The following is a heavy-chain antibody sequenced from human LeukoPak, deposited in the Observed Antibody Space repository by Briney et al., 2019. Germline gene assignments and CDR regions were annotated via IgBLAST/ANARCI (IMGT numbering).Heavy chain of an antibody. V-gene: IGHV1-2*02. CDR2: INPNSGGT. Sequence: ASVKVSCKASGYTFTGYYMHWVRQAPGQGLEWMGWINPNSGGTNYAQKFQGRVTMTRDTSISTAYMELSRLRSDDTAVYYCARVRWELLPNWEGFDYWGQGTLVTVSS. CDR3: ARVRWELLPNWEGFDY. CDR1: GYTFTGYY. J-gene: IGHJ4*02. D-gene: IGHD1-26*01.